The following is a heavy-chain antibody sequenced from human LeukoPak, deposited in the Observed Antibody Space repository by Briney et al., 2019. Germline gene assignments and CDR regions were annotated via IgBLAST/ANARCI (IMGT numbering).Heavy chain of an antibody. J-gene: IGHJ4*02. Sequence: PSQTLSLTCTVSGGSISSGGYYWSWIRQPPGKGLEWIGNIYDSGSTYYNSSLKSRVTISLDTSKNLFSLKLTSVTAADTAVYFCARLTGSYYDYSGQGTLVTVSS. CDR2: IYDSGST. CDR3: ARLTGSYYDY. V-gene: IGHV4-39*07. CDR1: GGSISSGGYY. D-gene: IGHD1-26*01.